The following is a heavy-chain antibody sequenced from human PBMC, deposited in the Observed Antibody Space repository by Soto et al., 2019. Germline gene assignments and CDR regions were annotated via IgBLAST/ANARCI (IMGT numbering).Heavy chain of an antibody. CDR3: AGHGGYSY. J-gene: IGHJ4*02. Sequence: PGGSLRLSCAASGFTVSSNYMSWVRQAPGKGLEWVSSFSGSGADTYYADSLKGRFTISRDNSKNTLYLQMNSLRAEDTALYYCAGHGGYSYLGQGTLVTVSS. D-gene: IGHD4-17*01. CDR2: FSGSGADT. V-gene: IGHV3-23*01. CDR1: GFTVSSNY.